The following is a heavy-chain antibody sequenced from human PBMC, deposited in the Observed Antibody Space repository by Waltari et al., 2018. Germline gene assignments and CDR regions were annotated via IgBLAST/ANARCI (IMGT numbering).Heavy chain of an antibody. V-gene: IGHV3-7*01. CDR1: GFTFSTDW. J-gene: IGHJ3*02. CDR2: INQDGGEK. Sequence: EVQLVESGGGLVKPGGSLRLSCEVSGFTFSTDWMDWVRQAPGKGLQWVANINQDGGEKYYLDSVKGRFTISRDNAKKSVYLEMNSLRAEDTAIYYCSKRLDIWGRGTMVAVSS. CDR3: SKRLDI.